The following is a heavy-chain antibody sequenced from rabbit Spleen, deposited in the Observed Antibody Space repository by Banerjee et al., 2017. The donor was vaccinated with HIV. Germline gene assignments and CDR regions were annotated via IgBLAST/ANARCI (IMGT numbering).Heavy chain of an antibody. CDR2: IYAGSGST. Sequence: QSLEESGGGLVQPEGSLALTCKASGFSFSSSDYICWVRQAPGKGLEWIGDIYAGSGSTDYASWVNGRFTISETSSTTVTLQMTSLTAADTATYFCARDLGWTGSSGFAGYFDLWGPGTLVTVS. CDR3: ARDLGWTGSSGFAGYFDL. CDR1: GFSFSSSDY. D-gene: IGHD4-2*01. V-gene: IGHV1S40*01. J-gene: IGHJ4*01.